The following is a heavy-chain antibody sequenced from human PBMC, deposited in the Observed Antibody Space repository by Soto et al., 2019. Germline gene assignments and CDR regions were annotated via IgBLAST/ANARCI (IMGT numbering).Heavy chain of an antibody. CDR3: ARLYYDFWSGYPDPNWFDP. CDR2: INPSGGST. D-gene: IGHD3-3*01. J-gene: IGHJ5*02. V-gene: IGHV1-46*01. Sequence: ASVKVSCKASGYTFTSYYMHWVRQAPGQGLEWMGIINPSGGSTSYAQKFQGRVTMTRDTSTSTVYTELSSLRSEDTAVYYCARLYYDFWSGYPDPNWFDPWGQGTLVTVSS. CDR1: GYTFTSYY.